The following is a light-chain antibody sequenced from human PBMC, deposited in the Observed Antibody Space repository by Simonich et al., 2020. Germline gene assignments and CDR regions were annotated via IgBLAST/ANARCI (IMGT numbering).Light chain of an antibody. Sequence: QLVLTQSPSASASLGASVKLTCPLSRGHSSYAIAWHQQQPEQGPRYLMKLNSDGSHSKGDGIPYRFSGSSSGAERYLTISSLQSEDEADYYCQTWGTGIVFGGGTKLTVL. V-gene: IGLV4-69*01. J-gene: IGLJ3*02. CDR3: QTWGTGIV. CDR1: RGHSSYA. CDR2: LNSDGSH.